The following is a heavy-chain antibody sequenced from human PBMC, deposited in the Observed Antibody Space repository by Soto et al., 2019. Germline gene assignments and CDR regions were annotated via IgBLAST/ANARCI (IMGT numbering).Heavy chain of an antibody. CDR3: ARELEAAAGTVYYYGMDV. Sequence: EVQLVESGGGLVQPGGSLRLSCAASGFTFSSYWMHWVRQAPGKGLVWVSRINSDGSSTSYADSVQGRFTISRDKAKNKLYLQMNSLRAEDTAVYYCARELEAAAGTVYYYGMDVWGQGTTVTVSS. CDR1: GFTFSSYW. CDR2: INSDGSST. V-gene: IGHV3-74*01. D-gene: IGHD6-13*01. J-gene: IGHJ6*02.